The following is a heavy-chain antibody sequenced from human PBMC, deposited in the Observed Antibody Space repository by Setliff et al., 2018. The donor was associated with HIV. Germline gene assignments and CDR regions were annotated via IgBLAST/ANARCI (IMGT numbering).Heavy chain of an antibody. CDR1: GGSFSGYY. V-gene: IGHV4-34*01. Sequence: SETLSLTCAVYGGSFSGYYWSWIRQPPGKGLEWIGEINHSGSTNYNPSLKSRVTISVDTSKNQSSLKLSSVTAADTAVYYCTRVMAGSYDYVWGSYRYTGGFDYWGQGTLVTVSS. D-gene: IGHD3-16*02. CDR3: TRVMAGSYDYVWGSYRYTGGFDY. J-gene: IGHJ4*02. CDR2: INHSGST.